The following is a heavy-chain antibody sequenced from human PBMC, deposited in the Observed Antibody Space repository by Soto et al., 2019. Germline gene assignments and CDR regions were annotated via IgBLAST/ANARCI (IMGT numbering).Heavy chain of an antibody. CDR3: TRVFLYGSENYYNQGPAFD. Sequence: QVQLVESGGGVVQPGTSLRLSCAASGFTFSSYGMHWVRQAPGKGLEWVAILWYDGVNKNYADSVKGRFTISRDNSENTLYLQMNTLRAEDTAVYYCTRVFLYGSENYYNQGPAFDWGRGTLVTVSS. CDR1: GFTFSSYG. V-gene: IGHV3-33*01. J-gene: IGHJ4*02. D-gene: IGHD3-10*01. CDR2: LWYDGVNK.